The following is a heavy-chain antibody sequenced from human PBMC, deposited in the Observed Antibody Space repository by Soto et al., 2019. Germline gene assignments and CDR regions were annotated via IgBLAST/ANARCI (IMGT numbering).Heavy chain of an antibody. CDR2: INPNSGGT. V-gene: IGHV1-2*02. Sequence: ASVKVSCKASGYTFTSYYMHWVRQAPGQGLEWMGWINPNSGGTNYAQKFQGRVSMTRDTSISTAYMELSRLRSDDTAVYYCARDPVLLWFGEAYYYYYGMDVWGQGTTVTVSS. CDR1: GYTFTSYY. CDR3: ARDPVLLWFGEAYYYYYGMDV. J-gene: IGHJ6*02. D-gene: IGHD3-10*01.